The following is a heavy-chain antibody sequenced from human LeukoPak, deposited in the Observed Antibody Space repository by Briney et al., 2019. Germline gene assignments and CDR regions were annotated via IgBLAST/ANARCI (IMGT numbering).Heavy chain of an antibody. CDR3: ARHADTALVNRHFDY. CDR1: GGSISSYY. CDR2: IYTSGST. D-gene: IGHD5-18*01. V-gene: IGHV4-4*07. J-gene: IGHJ4*02. Sequence: SETLSLTCTVSGGSISSYYWSWIRQPAGKGLEWIGRIYTSGSTNYNPSLKSRLTISVDTSKNQFSLKLNSVTAADTAVYYCARHADTALVNRHFDYWGQGTLVTVSS.